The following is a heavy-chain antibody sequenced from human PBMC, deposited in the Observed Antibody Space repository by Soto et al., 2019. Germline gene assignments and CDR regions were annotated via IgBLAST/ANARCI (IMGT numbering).Heavy chain of an antibody. CDR2: IKQDGSEK. J-gene: IGHJ6*02. CDR3: ARDTSGLRFLEWLPNYYYGMDV. D-gene: IGHD3-3*01. V-gene: IGHV3-7*03. Sequence: PGGSLRLSCAASGFTFSSYWMSWVRQAPGKGLEWVANIKQDGSEKYYVDSVKGRFTISRDNAKNSLYLQMNSLRAEDTAVYYCARDTSGLRFLEWLPNYYYGMDVWGQGTTVTVS. CDR1: GFTFSSYW.